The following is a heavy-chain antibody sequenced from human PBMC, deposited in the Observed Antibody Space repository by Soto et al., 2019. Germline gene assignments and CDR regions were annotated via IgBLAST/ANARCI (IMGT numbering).Heavy chain of an antibody. J-gene: IGHJ6*02. V-gene: IGHV1-69*13. Sequence: ASVKVSCKASGGTFSSYAISWVRQAPGQGLEWMGGIIPIFGTANYAQKFQGRVTITADESTSTAYMELSSLRSEDTAVYYCATYCSGGSCYSYVDGMDVWGQGTTVTVSS. CDR3: ATYCSGGSCYSYVDGMDV. CDR2: IIPIFGTA. CDR1: GGTFSSYA. D-gene: IGHD2-15*01.